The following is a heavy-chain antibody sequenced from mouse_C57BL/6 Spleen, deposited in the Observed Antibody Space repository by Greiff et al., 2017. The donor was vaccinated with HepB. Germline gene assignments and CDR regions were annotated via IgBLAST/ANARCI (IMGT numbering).Heavy chain of an antibody. CDR2: ISYSGST. CDR1: GYSITSDY. J-gene: IGHJ1*03. V-gene: IGHV3-8*01. D-gene: IGHD2-4*01. Sequence: EVKVVESGPGLAKPSQTLSLTCSVTGYSITSDYWNWIRKFPGNKLEYMGYISYSGSTYYNPSLKSRISITRDTSKNQYYLQLNSVTTEDTATYYYARFYDYDGYFDVWGTGTTVTVSS. CDR3: ARFYDYDGYFDV.